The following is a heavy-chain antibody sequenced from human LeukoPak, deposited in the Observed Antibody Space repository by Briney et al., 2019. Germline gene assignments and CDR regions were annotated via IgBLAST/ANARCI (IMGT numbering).Heavy chain of an antibody. D-gene: IGHD3-9*01. CDR3: AREAVAEIFFDY. V-gene: IGHV1-69*04. Sequence: SVKVSCKASGGTFSSYAISWVRQAPGQGLEWMGRIIPILGIANYAQKFQGRVTITADKSTSTAYMELSSLRSEDTAVYYCAREAVAEIFFDYWGQGTLGTVSS. J-gene: IGHJ4*02. CDR2: IIPILGIA. CDR1: GGTFSSYA.